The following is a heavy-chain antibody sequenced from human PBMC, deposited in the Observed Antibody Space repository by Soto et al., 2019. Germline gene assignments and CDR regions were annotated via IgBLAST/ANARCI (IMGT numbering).Heavy chain of an antibody. CDR3: ARAPTSNYDFWSGYPAHSWFDP. D-gene: IGHD3-3*01. Sequence: QVQLQESGPGLVKPSGTLSLTCAVSGGSISSSNWWSWVRQPPGKGLEWIGEIYHSGSTNYNPSLKSRVTISVDKSKNQFSLKLSSVTAADTAVYYCARAPTSNYDFWSGYPAHSWFDPWGQGTLVTVSS. CDR2: IYHSGST. V-gene: IGHV4-4*02. J-gene: IGHJ5*02. CDR1: GGSISSSNW.